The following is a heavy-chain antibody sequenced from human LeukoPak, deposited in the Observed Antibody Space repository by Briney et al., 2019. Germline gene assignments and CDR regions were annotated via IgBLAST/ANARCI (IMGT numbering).Heavy chain of an antibody. CDR3: ARQGTTVTIRWFDP. V-gene: IGHV4-39*01. J-gene: IGHJ5*02. CDR2: IYYSGST. CDR1: GGSISSSSYY. D-gene: IGHD4-17*01. Sequence: SDTLSLTCTVSGGSISSSSYYWGWIRQPPGKGLEWIGSIYYSGSTYYNPSLKSRVTISVDTSKNQFSLKLSSVTAADTAVYYCARQGTTVTIRWFDPWGQGTLVTVSS.